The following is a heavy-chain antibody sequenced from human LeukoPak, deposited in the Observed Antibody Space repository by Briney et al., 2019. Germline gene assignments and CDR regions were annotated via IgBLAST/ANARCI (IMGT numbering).Heavy chain of an antibody. D-gene: IGHD3-10*01. V-gene: IGHV5-51*01. CDR1: GYSFTSSW. CDR3: ARQPGAGWFDP. Sequence: GESLEISCQASGYSFTSSWIGWARQMPGKGLEWMAIINPGDSDTRYSPSFQGQVTVSADKSISTVYLQWGSLKASDTAMYYCARQPGAGWFDPWGQGTLVTVSS. CDR2: INPGDSDT. J-gene: IGHJ5*02.